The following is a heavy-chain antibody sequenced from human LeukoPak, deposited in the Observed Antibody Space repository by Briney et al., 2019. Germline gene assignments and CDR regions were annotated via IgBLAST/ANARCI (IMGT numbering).Heavy chain of an antibody. V-gene: IGHV3-48*03. CDR1: GFTFSSYE. J-gene: IGHJ6*02. Sequence: GGSLRLSCAASGFTFSSYEMNWVRQAPGKGLEWVSYISSSGSTIYYADSVKGRFTISRDNAKNSLYLQMNSLRAEDTAVYYCASRRYRGSYYYYGMDVWGQGTTVTVSS. CDR2: ISSSGSTI. CDR3: ASRRYRGSYYYYGMDV. D-gene: IGHD5-12*01.